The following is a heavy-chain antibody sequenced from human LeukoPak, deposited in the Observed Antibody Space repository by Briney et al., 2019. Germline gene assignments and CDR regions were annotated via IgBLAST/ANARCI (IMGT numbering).Heavy chain of an antibody. CDR1: GGSLKSYY. D-gene: IGHD4-4*01. CDR2: IYHTGST. V-gene: IGHV4-59*01. J-gene: IGHJ3*01. Sequence: SETLSLTCTVSGGSLKSYYWNWIRQPPGERLEWIGYIYHTGSTNYNPSLKSRMTISLDTSQNHFSLKLTSVTAADTAIYYCARVGGMTTTNNAAFELWGRGTVVTVSS. CDR3: ARVGGMTTTNNAAFEL.